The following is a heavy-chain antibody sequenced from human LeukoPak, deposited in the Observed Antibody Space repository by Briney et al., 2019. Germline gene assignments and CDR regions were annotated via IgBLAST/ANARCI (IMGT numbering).Heavy chain of an antibody. V-gene: IGHV1-69*06. CDR3: ARAGEGYKSYYYYVDV. CDR1: GGTFSSYT. Sequence: SVKVSCKASGGTFSSYTISWVRQAPGQGLEWMGGIIPIFDTAYYAQKFQGRVTITADKSTSTAYMELSSLTSEDTAVYYCARAGEGYKSYYYYVDVWGKGTTVTVSS. D-gene: IGHD5-24*01. J-gene: IGHJ6*03. CDR2: IIPIFDTA.